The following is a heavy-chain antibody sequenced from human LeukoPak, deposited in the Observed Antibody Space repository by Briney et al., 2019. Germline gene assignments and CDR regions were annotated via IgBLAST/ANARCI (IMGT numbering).Heavy chain of an antibody. V-gene: IGHV1-69*06. CDR3: ARAGEGYKSYYYYVDV. CDR1: GGTFSSYT. Sequence: SVKVSCKASGGTFSSYTISWVRQAPGQGLEWMGGIIPIFDTAYYAQKFQGRVTITADKSTSTAYMELSSLTSEDTAVYYCARAGEGYKSYYYYVDVWGKGTTVTVSS. D-gene: IGHD5-24*01. J-gene: IGHJ6*03. CDR2: IIPIFDTA.